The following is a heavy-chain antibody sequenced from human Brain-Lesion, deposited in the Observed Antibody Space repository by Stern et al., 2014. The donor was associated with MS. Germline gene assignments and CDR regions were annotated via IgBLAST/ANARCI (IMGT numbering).Heavy chain of an antibody. D-gene: IGHD3-3*01. V-gene: IGHV1-2*02. J-gene: IGHJ6*02. Sequence: QLVQSGAEVKKPGASVKVSCKTSGYIFTGYYIHWVRQAPGQGLEWMAWINPNTGGTKYAPKFQGRVTMSRDTSISTAYVELSSLTSDDTAVYYCARDQRGITIFGVVTDYYYLGMDVWGQGTTVTVSS. CDR3: ARDQRGITIFGVVTDYYYLGMDV. CDR1: GYIFTGYY. CDR2: INPNTGGT.